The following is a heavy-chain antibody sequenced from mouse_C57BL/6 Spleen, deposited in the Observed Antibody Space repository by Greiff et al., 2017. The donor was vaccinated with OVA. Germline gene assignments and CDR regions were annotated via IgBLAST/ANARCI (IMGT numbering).Heavy chain of an antibody. CDR2: IDPSDSET. CDR3: ARGLRRGYAMDY. D-gene: IGHD2-2*01. Sequence: QVQLQQPGAELVRPGSSVKLSCKASGYTFTSYWMHWVKQRPIQGLEWIGNIDPSDSETHYNQKFKDKATLTVDKSSSTAYMQLSSLTSEDSAGYNCARGLRRGYAMDYWGQGTSVTVSS. J-gene: IGHJ4*01. V-gene: IGHV1-52*01. CDR1: GYTFTSYW.